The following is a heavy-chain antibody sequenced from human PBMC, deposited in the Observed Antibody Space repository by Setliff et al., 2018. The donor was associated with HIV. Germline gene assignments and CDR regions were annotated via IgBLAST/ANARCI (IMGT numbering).Heavy chain of an antibody. Sequence: WASVKVSCTASGGIVSINWVRQAPGQGLEWVGGIIPILGIPNYAQKFQGRVTITADKSTTTVYMELSSLGSEDTAVYYCARGQHTNNIKAEAFDIWGQGTLVTVSS. J-gene: IGHJ3*02. V-gene: IGHV1-69*10. CDR3: ARGQHTNNIKAEAFDI. D-gene: IGHD6-13*01. CDR1: GGIVS. CDR2: IIPILGIP.